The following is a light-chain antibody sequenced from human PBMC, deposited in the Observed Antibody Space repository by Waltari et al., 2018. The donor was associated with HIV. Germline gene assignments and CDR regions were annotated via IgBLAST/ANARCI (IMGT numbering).Light chain of an antibody. V-gene: IGKV1-39*01. Sequence: QLTQSPSSLSASLGDKVTITCRASQNIKNFLNWYQVRPGKAPRVLIYGVSSLPTGVPSRFTCGGSGTDFTLTINNLQPEDFASYLCQQTFSVSITFGPGTRLEI. CDR1: QNIKNF. CDR2: GVS. CDR3: QQTFSVSIT. J-gene: IGKJ5*01.